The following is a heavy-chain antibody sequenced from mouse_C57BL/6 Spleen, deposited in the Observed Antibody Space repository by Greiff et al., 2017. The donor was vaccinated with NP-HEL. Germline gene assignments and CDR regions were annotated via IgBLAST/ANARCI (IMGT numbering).Heavy chain of an antibody. Sequence: EVKLEESGGGLVKPGGSLKLSCAASGFTFSSYAMSWVRQTPEKRLEWVATISDGGSYTYYPDNVKGRFTISRDNAKNNLYLQMSHLKSEDTAMYYCARDRDYGSSYDFDYWGQGTTLTVSS. CDR1: GFTFSSYA. CDR3: ARDRDYGSSYDFDY. D-gene: IGHD1-1*01. CDR2: ISDGGSYT. V-gene: IGHV5-4*01. J-gene: IGHJ2*01.